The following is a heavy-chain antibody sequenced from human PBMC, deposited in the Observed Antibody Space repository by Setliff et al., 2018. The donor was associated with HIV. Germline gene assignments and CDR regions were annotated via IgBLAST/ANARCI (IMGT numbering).Heavy chain of an antibody. CDR2: VYSSGST. J-gene: IGHJ6*03. Sequence: PSETLSLTCTVSGGSISLNNYYWGWIRQPPGKGLEWIGTVYSSGSTYYNPSLRSRVTLTVDKAKRQFSLRLGSVTAADTAVYYCARRGMTYVLRFSMDVWGKGTTVTVSS. CDR3: ARRGMTYVLRFSMDV. V-gene: IGHV4-39*01. CDR1: GGSISLNNYY. D-gene: IGHD3-3*01.